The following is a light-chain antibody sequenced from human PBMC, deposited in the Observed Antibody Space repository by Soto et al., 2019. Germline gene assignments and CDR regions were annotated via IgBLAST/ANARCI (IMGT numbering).Light chain of an antibody. CDR1: SSNIGSNT. CDR2: SYN. CDR3: AAWDDSLTGYV. Sequence: QSVLTQPPSASGTPGQRVTISCSGSSSNIGSNTVNWYQQLPGTAPKLLIYSYNQRPSGVPDRFSGSKSGTSASLAISGLQSDDEADYYCAAWDDSLTGYVFGTGTKLTVL. V-gene: IGLV1-44*01. J-gene: IGLJ1*01.